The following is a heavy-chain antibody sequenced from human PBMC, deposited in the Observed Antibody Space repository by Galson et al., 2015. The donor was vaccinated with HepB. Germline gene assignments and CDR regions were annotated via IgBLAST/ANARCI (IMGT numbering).Heavy chain of an antibody. V-gene: IGHV3-33*01. CDR1: GFTFSSYG. Sequence: SLRLSCAASGFTFSSYGMHWVRQAPGKGLEWVAVIWYDGSNKYYADSVKGRFTISRDNSKNTLNLQMGSLSVEDMAVYYCARGRDGHNYLDYWGQGTLVTVSS. D-gene: IGHD5-24*01. CDR3: ARGRDGHNYLDY. J-gene: IGHJ4*02. CDR2: IWYDGSNK.